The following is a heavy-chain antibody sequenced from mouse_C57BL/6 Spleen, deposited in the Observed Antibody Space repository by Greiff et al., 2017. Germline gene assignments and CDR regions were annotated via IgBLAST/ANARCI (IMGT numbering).Heavy chain of an antibody. CDR1: GFSLSTFGMG. CDR3: ARMPPFPYAMDY. Sequence: QVTLKVSGPGILQPSQTLSLTCSFSGFSLSTFGMGVGWIRQPSGKGLEWLAHIWWDDDTYYNPALKSRLTISKDTSKNQVFLQIAEVDTADTCTYYGARMPPFPYAMDYWGQGTSVTVSS. CDR2: IWWDDDT. J-gene: IGHJ4*01. V-gene: IGHV8-8*01.